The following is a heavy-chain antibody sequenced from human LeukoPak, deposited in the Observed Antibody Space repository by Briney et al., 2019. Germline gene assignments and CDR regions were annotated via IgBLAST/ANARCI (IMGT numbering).Heavy chain of an antibody. CDR3: ARAARKLWFGELFQDY. J-gene: IGHJ4*02. CDR2: ISWDGGST. CDR1: GFTFDDYA. Sequence: PGGSLRLSCAASGFTFDDYAMHWVRQAPGKGLEWVSLISWDGGSTYYADSVKGRFTVSRDNSKNSLYLQMNSLRAEDTAVYYCARAARKLWFGELFQDYWGQGTLVTVSS. V-gene: IGHV3-43D*04. D-gene: IGHD3-10*01.